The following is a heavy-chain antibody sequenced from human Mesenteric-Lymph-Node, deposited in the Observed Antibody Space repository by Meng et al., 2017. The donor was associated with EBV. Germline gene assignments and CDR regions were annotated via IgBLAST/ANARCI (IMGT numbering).Heavy chain of an antibody. CDR1: GGTFRNYA. CDR3: AKDGDSGSYYGY. V-gene: IGHV1-69*01. Sequence: QVQLVQSGAEVKKPXXXXXVSCKASGGTFRNYAITWVRQAPGQGLEWMGGIIPLFGTANYAQIFQGRVKITADESTSTAYMELSSLRSEDTAVYYCAKDGDSGSYYGYWGQGTLVTVSS. CDR2: IIPLFGTA. D-gene: IGHD1-26*01. J-gene: IGHJ4*02.